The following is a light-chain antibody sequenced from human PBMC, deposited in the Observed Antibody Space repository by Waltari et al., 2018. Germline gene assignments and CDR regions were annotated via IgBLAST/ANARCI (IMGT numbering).Light chain of an antibody. V-gene: IGLV2-23*01. Sequence: QSALTQPASLSGSPGQSITISCTGTITDVGIYDLISWYQQHPGKPPKLLIHETTKRPSGVPSRVSGSKSGNTASLTISGLQPEDEAHYFCCSFAGNSWVFGGGTKLTVL. CDR1: ITDVGIYDL. CDR2: ETT. J-gene: IGLJ3*02. CDR3: CSFAGNSWV.